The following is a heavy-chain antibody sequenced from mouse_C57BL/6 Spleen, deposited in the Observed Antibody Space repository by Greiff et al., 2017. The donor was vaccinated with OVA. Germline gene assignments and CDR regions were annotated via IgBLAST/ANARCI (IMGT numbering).Heavy chain of an antibody. J-gene: IGHJ3*01. CDR2: IYPGRGNT. CDR1: GYTFTDYY. CDR3: ARSNYGSSYWFDY. V-gene: IGHV1-76*01. Sequence: VQLQQSGAELVRPGASVKLSCKASGYTFTDYYINWVKQRPGQGLEWIARIYPGRGNTYYNEKFKGKATLTAEKSSSTAYMQLSSLTSEDSAVYVCARSNYGSSYWFDYWGQGTLVTVSA. D-gene: IGHD1-1*01.